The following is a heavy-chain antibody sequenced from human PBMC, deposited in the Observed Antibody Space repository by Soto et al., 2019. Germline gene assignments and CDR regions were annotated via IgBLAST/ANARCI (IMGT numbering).Heavy chain of an antibody. J-gene: IGHJ4*02. Sequence: QVQLQESGPGLVKPSGTLSLTCAVSGGSISSSNWWSWVRQPPGKGLEWSGEIYHSGSTNYNPSLKSRVTISVDKSKNQFSLKLSSVTAADTAVYYCAHLKRYYDISGYYSVYYFDYWGQGTLVTVSS. CDR1: GGSISSSNW. CDR3: AHLKRYYDISGYYSVYYFDY. V-gene: IGHV4-4*02. CDR2: IYHSGST. D-gene: IGHD3-22*01.